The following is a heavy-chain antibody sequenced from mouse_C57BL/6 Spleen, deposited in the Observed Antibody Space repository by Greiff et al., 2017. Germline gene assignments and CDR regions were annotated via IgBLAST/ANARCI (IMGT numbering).Heavy chain of an antibody. Sequence: EVKLVESGGGLVKPGGSLKLSCAASGFTFSSYAMSWVRQTPEKRLEWVATISDGGSYTYYPDNVKGRFTISRDNAKNNLYLQMSHLKSEDTAMDYCAELGRRTWFAYWGQGTLVTVSA. CDR1: GFTFSSYA. J-gene: IGHJ3*01. CDR3: AELGRRTWFAY. CDR2: ISDGGSYT. V-gene: IGHV5-4*03. D-gene: IGHD4-1*01.